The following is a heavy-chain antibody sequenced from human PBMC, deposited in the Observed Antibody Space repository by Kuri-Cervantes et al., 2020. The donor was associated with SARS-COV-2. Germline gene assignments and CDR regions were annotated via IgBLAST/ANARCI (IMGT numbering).Heavy chain of an antibody. V-gene: IGHV3-21*01. Sequence: GGSLRLSCAASGFTFSSHSMNWVRQAPGKGLEWVSSISSSSSYIYYADSVKGRFTISRDNAKNSLYLQMNSLRAEDTAVYYCARDRRIQLWLYGSWYFDLWGRGTLVTVSS. CDR2: ISSSSSYI. J-gene: IGHJ2*01. CDR3: ARDRRIQLWLYGSWYFDL. CDR1: GFTFSSHS. D-gene: IGHD5-18*01.